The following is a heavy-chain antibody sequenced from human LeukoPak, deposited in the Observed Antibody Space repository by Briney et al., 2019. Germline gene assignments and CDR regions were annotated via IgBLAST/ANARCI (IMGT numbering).Heavy chain of an antibody. CDR1: GFTFSSYA. CDR2: ISYDGSNK. CDR3: AKGYNLLDY. Sequence: GGSLRLSCAASGFTFSSYAMHWVRQAPGKGLEWVAVISYDGSNKYYADSVKGRFTISRDNSKNTLYLQMNSLRAEDTAVYYCAKGYNLLDYWGQGTLVTVSS. D-gene: IGHD1-1*01. J-gene: IGHJ4*02. V-gene: IGHV3-30*04.